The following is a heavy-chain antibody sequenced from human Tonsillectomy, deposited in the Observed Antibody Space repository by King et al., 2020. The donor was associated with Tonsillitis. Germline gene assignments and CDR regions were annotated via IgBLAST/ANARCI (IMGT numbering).Heavy chain of an antibody. CDR3: VGSSGWWAFDF. CDR2: IYYSGST. J-gene: IGHJ3*01. CDR1: GGSISSSSYY. Sequence: QLQESGPGLVKPSETLSLTCTVSGGSISSSSYYWGWIRQPPGKGLEWIGSIYYSGSTYYNPSLKSRVTIPIDTSKNQFSLQLSSVTAADTAVFYCVGSSGWWAFDFWGQGTMVTVSS. V-gene: IGHV4-39*01. D-gene: IGHD6-19*01.